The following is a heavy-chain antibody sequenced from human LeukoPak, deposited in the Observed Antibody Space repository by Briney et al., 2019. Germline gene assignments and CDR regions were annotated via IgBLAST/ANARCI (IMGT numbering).Heavy chain of an antibody. V-gene: IGHV3-48*01. D-gene: IGHD5-18*01. CDR2: ISSRSGTI. CDR3: ARRIDTAMVIDY. J-gene: IGHJ4*02. Sequence: GGSLRLSCAASGFIFSSYSMNWVRQAPGKGLEWVSYISSRSGTIYYADSVKGRFTISRDNAKNSLYLQMNSLRAEDTAVYYCARRIDTAMVIDYWGQGALVTV. CDR1: GFIFSSYS.